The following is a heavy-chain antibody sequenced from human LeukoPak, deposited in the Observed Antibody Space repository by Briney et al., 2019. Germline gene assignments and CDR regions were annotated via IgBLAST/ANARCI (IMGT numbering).Heavy chain of an antibody. V-gene: IGHV3-74*01. CDR1: EFTFSTYC. CDR3: ARVAVGRYDFDY. CDR2: INSDGTNT. D-gene: IGHD1-26*01. J-gene: IGHJ4*01. Sequence: GGSLRLSCAASEFTFSTYCMHWVRQAPGKGLVWVSLINSDGTNTDYADSVKGRFTISRDNAKNTLYMQMNSLRDEDTAVYYCARVAVGRYDFDYWGRGTLVTVSS.